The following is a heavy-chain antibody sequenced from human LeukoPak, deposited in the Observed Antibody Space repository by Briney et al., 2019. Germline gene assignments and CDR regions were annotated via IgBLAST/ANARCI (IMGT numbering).Heavy chain of an antibody. J-gene: IGHJ4*02. D-gene: IGHD2-21*01. CDR2: ISSSSSYI. CDR3: AKVPLSPNSVIIEEGPYFYY. V-gene: IGHV3-21*01. CDR1: GFTFSSYS. Sequence: PGGSLRLSCAASGFTFSSYSMNGVRQAPGKGLEWVSSISSSSSYIYYAYPVKGRFTISRDNSKNTLYLQMNSLRAEDTAVYYCAKVPLSPNSVIIEEGPYFYYWGQGTLVTVSS.